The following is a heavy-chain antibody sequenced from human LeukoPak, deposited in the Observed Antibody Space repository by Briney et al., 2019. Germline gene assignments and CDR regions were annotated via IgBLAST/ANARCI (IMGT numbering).Heavy chain of an antibody. CDR1: GFTVSSNY. J-gene: IGHJ5*02. CDR2: IYSGGST. V-gene: IGHV3-53*01. D-gene: IGHD6-13*01. Sequence: PGGSLRLSCAASGFTVSSNYMSWVRQAPGKGLEWVSVIYSGGSTYYADSVKGRFTISRDNSKNTLYLQMNSLRAEDTAVYYCASTSRYSSSWLPPHAWGQGTLVTVS. CDR3: ASTSRYSSSWLPPHA.